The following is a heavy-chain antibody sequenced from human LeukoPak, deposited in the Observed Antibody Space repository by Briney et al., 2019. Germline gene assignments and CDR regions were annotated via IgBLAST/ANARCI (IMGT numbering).Heavy chain of an antibody. V-gene: IGHV3-23*01. Sequence: GGSLRLSCAASGFTFGSYAMSWVRQAPGKGLEWVSAISGSGGSTYYADSVKGRFTISRDNSKNTLYLQMNSLRAEDTAVYYCARGGTDVGPYSSGWGSGFDYWGQGTLVTVSS. D-gene: IGHD6-19*01. CDR2: ISGSGGST. CDR3: ARGGTDVGPYSSGWGSGFDY. CDR1: GFTFGSYA. J-gene: IGHJ4*02.